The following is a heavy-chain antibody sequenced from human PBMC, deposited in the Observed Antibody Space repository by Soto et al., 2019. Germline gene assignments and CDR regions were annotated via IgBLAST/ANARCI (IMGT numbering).Heavy chain of an antibody. Sequence: GESLKISCKGSGYSFTSYWIGWVRQMPGKGLEWMGIIYPGDSDTRYSPSFQGQVTISADKSISTAYLQWSSLKASDTAMYYCARAAMVRGVFYFGMDVWGQGTTVTVTS. J-gene: IGHJ6*02. V-gene: IGHV5-51*01. CDR3: ARAAMVRGVFYFGMDV. CDR1: GYSFTSYW. CDR2: IYPGDSDT. D-gene: IGHD3-10*01.